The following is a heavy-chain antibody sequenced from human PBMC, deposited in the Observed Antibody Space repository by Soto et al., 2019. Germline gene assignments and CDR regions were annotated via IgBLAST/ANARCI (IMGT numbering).Heavy chain of an antibody. D-gene: IGHD1-26*01. J-gene: IGHJ6*02. Sequence: HPGGSLRLSCAASGFTFSSSGIHWVRQAPGKGLEWVAVISYDGNKKFHADSVEGRFTISRDNSKNTLYLQMNSLRAEDTAVYYCAKDLPPESGIYAQAYYYYGMDAWGQGTTVTVSS. CDR2: ISYDGNKK. CDR3: AKDLPPESGIYAQAYYYYGMDA. CDR1: GFTFSSSG. V-gene: IGHV3-30*18.